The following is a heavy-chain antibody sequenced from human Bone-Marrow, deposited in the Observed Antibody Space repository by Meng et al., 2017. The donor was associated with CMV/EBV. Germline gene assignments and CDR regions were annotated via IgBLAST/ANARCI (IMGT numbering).Heavy chain of an antibody. Sequence: GSLRLSCTVSGGSISSYYWSWIRQPPGKGLEWIGYIHYSGSTNYNSSLKSRVTISVDTSKNQFSLKLSSVTAADTAVYYCARGGVVIPFDYWGQGTLVTVS. J-gene: IGHJ4*02. V-gene: IGHV4-59*01. D-gene: IGHD3-3*01. CDR3: ARGGVVIPFDY. CDR1: GGSISSYY. CDR2: IHYSGST.